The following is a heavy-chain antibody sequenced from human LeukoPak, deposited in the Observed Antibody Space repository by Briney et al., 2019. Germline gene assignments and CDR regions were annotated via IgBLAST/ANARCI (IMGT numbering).Heavy chain of an antibody. CDR3: ARDPNHYYYDSSGYYYVGWFDP. CDR2: IYYSGST. CDR1: GGSISSSSYY. D-gene: IGHD3-22*01. V-gene: IGHV4-39*07. J-gene: IGHJ5*02. Sequence: PSETLSLTCTVSGGSISSSSYYWGWIRQPPGKGLEWIGSIYYSGSTYYNPSLKSRVTISVDPSTNQFSLKLSSVTAADTAVYYCARDPNHYYYDSSGYYYVGWFDPWGQGTLVTVSS.